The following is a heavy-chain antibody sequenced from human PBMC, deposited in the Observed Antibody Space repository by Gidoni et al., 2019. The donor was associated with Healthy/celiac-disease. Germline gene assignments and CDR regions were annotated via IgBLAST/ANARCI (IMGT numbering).Heavy chain of an antibody. V-gene: IGHV3-33*01. CDR3: ARPVRGSYGMDV. CDR2: IYYDGSNK. Sequence: QVQPVESGGGVVQPGRSPRLSCAACGFTFRSYGMHWVRPAPGKGLEWVAVIYYDGSNKYYTDSVKGRFTISRDNSKNTLYLQMNSLRGEDTGVYYCARPVRGSYGMDVWGQGTTVTVSS. CDR1: GFTFRSYG. J-gene: IGHJ6*02. D-gene: IGHD3-16*01.